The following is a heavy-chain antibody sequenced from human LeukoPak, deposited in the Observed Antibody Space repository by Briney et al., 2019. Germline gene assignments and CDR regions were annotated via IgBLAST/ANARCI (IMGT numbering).Heavy chain of an antibody. D-gene: IGHD6-13*01. CDR1: GFTFNSYG. J-gene: IGHJ4*02. CDR3: ARDSDSWYFDY. CDR2: ISGSGAYT. Sequence: GGSLRLSCAASGFTFNSYGMSWVRQAPGKGLEWVSAISGSGAYTYYADSVKGRFTISRDNSKNTLYLQMNSLRAEDTAVYYCARDSDSWYFDYWGQGTLVTVSS. V-gene: IGHV3-23*01.